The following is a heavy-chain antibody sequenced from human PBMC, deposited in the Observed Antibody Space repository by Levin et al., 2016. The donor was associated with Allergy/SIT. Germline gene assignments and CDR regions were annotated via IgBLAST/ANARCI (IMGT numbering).Heavy chain of an antibody. J-gene: IGHJ3*02. CDR2: IIPIFGTA. Sequence: WVRQAPGQGLEWMGGIIPIFGTANYAQKFQGRVTITADESTSTAYMELSSLRSEDTAVYYCARPRVPVVIDAFDIWGQGTMVTVSS. D-gene: IGHD3-22*01. V-gene: IGHV1-69*01. CDR3: ARPRVPVVIDAFDI.